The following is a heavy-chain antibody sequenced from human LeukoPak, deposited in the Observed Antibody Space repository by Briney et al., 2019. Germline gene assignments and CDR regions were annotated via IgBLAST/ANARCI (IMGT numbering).Heavy chain of an antibody. Sequence: ASVKVSCKASGYVFTSYGISWVRQAPGQGLEWMGWISAYNGNTNYAQKLQGRVTMTTDTSTSTAYMELRSLRSDDTAVYYCARAVYCSSTSCYSYFDYWGQGTLVTVSS. CDR3: ARAVYCSSTSCYSYFDY. J-gene: IGHJ4*02. D-gene: IGHD2-2*01. V-gene: IGHV1-18*01. CDR1: GYVFTSYG. CDR2: ISAYNGNT.